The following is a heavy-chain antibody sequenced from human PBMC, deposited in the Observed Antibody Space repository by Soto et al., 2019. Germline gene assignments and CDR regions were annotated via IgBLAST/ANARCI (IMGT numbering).Heavy chain of an antibody. CDR1: GGSISSYY. CDR2: IYYSGST. J-gene: IGHJ4*02. D-gene: IGHD3-10*01. V-gene: IGHV4-59*01. Sequence: QVQLQESGPGLVKPSETLSLTYTVPGGSISSYYWSWIRQPPGKGLEWIGYIYYSGSTNYNPSLKSRVTISVDTSKNQFSLKLSSVTASDTAVYYCARVSDMVRGVIIGDGGQGTLVTVSS. CDR3: ARVSDMVRGVIIGD.